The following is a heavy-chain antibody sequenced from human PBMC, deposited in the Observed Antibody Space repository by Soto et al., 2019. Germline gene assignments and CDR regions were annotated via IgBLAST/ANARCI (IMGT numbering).Heavy chain of an antibody. CDR3: AAGAARPVVRKYFDY. Sequence: GSLRLSCAASVFTCSSYAMSWVRQAPGKGLEWVSAISGSGGSTYYADSVKGRFTISRDNSKNTLYLQMNSLRAEDTAVYYCAAGAARPVVRKYFDYWGQGTLVTVSS. CDR2: ISGSGGST. CDR1: VFTCSSYA. D-gene: IGHD6-6*01. V-gene: IGHV3-23*01. J-gene: IGHJ4*02.